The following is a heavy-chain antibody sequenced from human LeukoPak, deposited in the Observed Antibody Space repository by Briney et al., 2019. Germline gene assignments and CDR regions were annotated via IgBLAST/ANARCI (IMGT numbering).Heavy chain of an antibody. CDR1: GGSFSDYY. Sequence: SEALSLTCAVYGGSFSDYYWTWIRQPPGKGLEWIGEINHSGHTNYNPSLKSRATISVDTSKNQFSLNLSSVTAADTAVYYCVRGSLAAAGAPRVLYFFDSWGQGTLVPVSS. J-gene: IGHJ4*02. V-gene: IGHV4-34*01. D-gene: IGHD6-13*01. CDR2: INHSGHT. CDR3: VRGSLAAAGAPRVLYFFDS.